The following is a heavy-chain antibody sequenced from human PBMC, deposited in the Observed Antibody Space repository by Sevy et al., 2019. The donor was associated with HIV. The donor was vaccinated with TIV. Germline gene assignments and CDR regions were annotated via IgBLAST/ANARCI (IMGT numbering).Heavy chain of an antibody. CDR2: ISSSSSYI. D-gene: IGHD5-12*01. CDR1: GFTFSSYS. J-gene: IGHJ6*02. CDR3: ARDRQGRGLRFRNYYYYGMDV. V-gene: IGHV3-21*01. Sequence: GGSLRLSCAASGFTFSSYSMNWVRQAPGKGLEWVSSISSSSSYIYYADSVKGRSTISRDNAKNSLYLQMNSLRAEDTAVYYCARDRQGRGLRFRNYYYYGMDVWGQGTTVTVSS.